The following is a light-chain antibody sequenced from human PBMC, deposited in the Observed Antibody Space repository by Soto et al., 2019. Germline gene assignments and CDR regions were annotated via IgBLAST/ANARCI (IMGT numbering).Light chain of an antibody. CDR2: SVS. CDR3: QLYSGSPWT. J-gene: IGKJ1*01. CDR1: QSINHKY. Sequence: EIVWTQSAGTLSLSPGERDTLSCRASQSINHKYLAWFQQEPGQTPRLLIHSVSIRATGIPDRFSGSGSGTDFTLTISRQEPEDFAVYYCQLYSGSPWTFGRGTKVEIK. V-gene: IGKV3-20*01.